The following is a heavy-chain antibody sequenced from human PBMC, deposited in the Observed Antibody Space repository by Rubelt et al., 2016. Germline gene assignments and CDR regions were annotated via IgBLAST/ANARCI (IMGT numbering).Heavy chain of an antibody. Sequence: EVQLVESGGGLVQPGGSLRLSCAASGFTVSSNYMSWVRQAPGKGLEWVSVIYSGGSTYASSSVKARLPISRDNAKNTLYLQMNSLRAEDTAVYYWARAVSSSSSSNWGQGTLVTVSS. J-gene: IGHJ4*02. CDR2: IYSGGST. CDR3: ARAVSSSSSSN. CDR1: GFTVSSNY. D-gene: IGHD6-6*01. V-gene: IGHV3-66*01.